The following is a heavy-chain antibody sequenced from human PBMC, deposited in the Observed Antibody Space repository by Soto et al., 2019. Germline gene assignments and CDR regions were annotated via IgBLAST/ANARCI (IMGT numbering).Heavy chain of an antibody. V-gene: IGHV4-39*01. CDR2: IYYSGST. Sequence: QLQLQESGPGLVKPSETLSLTCTVSGGSISSSSYYWGWIRQPRGKGLEWIGSIYYSGSTYYNPSFKRRVTISLDTAKNQLSQKLSSVTAADTAVYYCATISNWNFVCWGQGTLVTVSS. CDR3: ATISNWNFVC. J-gene: IGHJ4*02. CDR1: GGSISSSSYY. D-gene: IGHD1-7*01.